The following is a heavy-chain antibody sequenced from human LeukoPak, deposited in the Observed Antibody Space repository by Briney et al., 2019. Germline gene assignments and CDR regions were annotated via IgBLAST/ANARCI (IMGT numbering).Heavy chain of an antibody. CDR3: TSLRFDY. Sequence: GGSLRLSCAASGFTFSSYDINWVRQAPGKGLEWVSGISNSGGYTYYADSVKGRFTISRDNSRNTVYLLMNSLRGEDSAVYYCTSLRFDYWGQGTLVTVSS. CDR2: ISNSGGYT. V-gene: IGHV3-23*01. CDR1: GFTFSSYD. J-gene: IGHJ4*02.